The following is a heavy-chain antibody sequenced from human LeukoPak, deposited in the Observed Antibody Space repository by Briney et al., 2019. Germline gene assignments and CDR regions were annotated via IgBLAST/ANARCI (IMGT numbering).Heavy chain of an antibody. J-gene: IGHJ5*02. CDR3: ARRAKGIREFDP. D-gene: IGHD3-3*02. CDR1: GFTFSYFW. Sequence: GGSLRLSCAASGFTFSYFWMSWVRQAPGKGLEWVANIKEDGSEKYYVDSVKGRFTISRDNAKNSLYLQMNSLRAEDTAVYYCARRAKGIREFDPWGQGTLVTVSS. V-gene: IGHV3-7*03. CDR2: IKEDGSEK.